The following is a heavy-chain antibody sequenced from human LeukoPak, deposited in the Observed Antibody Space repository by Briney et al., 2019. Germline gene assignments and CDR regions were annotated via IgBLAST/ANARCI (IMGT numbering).Heavy chain of an antibody. D-gene: IGHD2-8*01. V-gene: IGHV3-23*01. CDR3: ATLGYCTNGVCYSGGGFDY. CDR1: GFTFSSYA. J-gene: IGHJ4*02. CDR2: ISGSGGST. Sequence: PGGSLRLSCAASGFTFSSYAMSWVHQAPGKGLEWVSAISGSGGSTYYADSVKGRFTISRDNSKNTLYLQMNSLRAEDTAVYYCATLGYCTNGVCYSGGGFDYWGQGTLVTVSS.